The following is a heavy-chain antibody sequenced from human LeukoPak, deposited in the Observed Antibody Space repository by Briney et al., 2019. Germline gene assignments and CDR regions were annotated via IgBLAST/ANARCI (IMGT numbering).Heavy chain of an antibody. V-gene: IGHV4-59*12. Sequence: NPSETLSLTCTVSGGSISSYYWSWIRQPPGKGLEWIGYIYYSGSTNYNPSLKSRVTISVDTSKNQFSLKLSSVTAADTAVYYCARVPGGALNWFDPWGQGTLVTVSP. CDR2: IYYSGST. J-gene: IGHJ5*02. D-gene: IGHD1-14*01. CDR1: GGSISSYY. CDR3: ARVPGGALNWFDP.